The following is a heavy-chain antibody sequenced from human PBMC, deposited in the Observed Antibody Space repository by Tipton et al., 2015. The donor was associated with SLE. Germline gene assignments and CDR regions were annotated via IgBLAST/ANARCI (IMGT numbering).Heavy chain of an antibody. CDR3: ARDQMIRGFDP. Sequence: SLRLSCTASGFTFGDYAMSWVRQAPGKGLEWVSVIYSGGSTYYADSVKGRFTISRDNSKNTLYLQMNSLRAEDTAVYYCARDQMIRGFDPWGQGTLVTVSS. D-gene: IGHD3-16*01. V-gene: IGHV3-53*05. CDR1: GFTFGDYA. J-gene: IGHJ5*02. CDR2: IYSGGST.